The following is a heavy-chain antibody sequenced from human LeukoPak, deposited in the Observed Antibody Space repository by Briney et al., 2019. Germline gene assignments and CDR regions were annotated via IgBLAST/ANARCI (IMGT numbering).Heavy chain of an antibody. V-gene: IGHV1-3*01. J-gene: IGHJ6*02. D-gene: IGHD2-2*01. Sequence: GASVKVSCKASGHTSTTYAIHWVRQAPGQGLEWMGWINAGNGNIKYSQKFQGRVTITGDTSASTAYMELSSLRSEDTVVYYCARGYCSSTSCYMDVWGQGTTVT. CDR2: INAGNGNI. CDR3: ARGYCSSTSCYMDV. CDR1: GHTSTTYA.